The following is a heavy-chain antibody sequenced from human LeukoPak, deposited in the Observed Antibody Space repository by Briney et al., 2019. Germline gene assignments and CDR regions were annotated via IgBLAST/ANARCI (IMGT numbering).Heavy chain of an antibody. J-gene: IGHJ5*02. CDR2: ISSSGSTV. CDR3: ARGRYADNH. Sequence: GGSLRLSCAASGFTFTDYHMSWIRQAPGKGLEWVSYISSSGSTVYNGDSVKGRFTISRDNAKNSLYLQTNSLKVEDTAVYYCARGRYADNHWGQGTLVTVSS. CDR1: GFTFTDYH. D-gene: IGHD2-2*01. V-gene: IGHV3-11*01.